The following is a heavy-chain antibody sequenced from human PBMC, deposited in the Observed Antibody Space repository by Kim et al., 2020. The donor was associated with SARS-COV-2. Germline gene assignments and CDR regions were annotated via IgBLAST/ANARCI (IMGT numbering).Heavy chain of an antibody. D-gene: IGHD2-15*01. V-gene: IGHV3-30*04. CDR1: GFTFSSYA. CDR2: ISYDGSNK. J-gene: IGHJ6*01. Sequence: GGSLRLSCAASGFTFSSYAMHWVRQAPGKGLEWVAVISYDGSNKYYVDSVRGRFPISRDNSKNTLYLQMNSLRAEDTAVYYCLRGGWGGICVHGG. CDR3: LRGGWGGICVH.